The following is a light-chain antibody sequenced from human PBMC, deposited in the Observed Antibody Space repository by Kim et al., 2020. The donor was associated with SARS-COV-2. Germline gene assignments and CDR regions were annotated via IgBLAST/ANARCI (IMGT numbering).Light chain of an antibody. Sequence: DIQMTQSPSSLSASVGDRVTITCRASQSISSYLNWYQQKPGKAPKLLIYAASSLRSGVPSRFSGSGSGTDFTLTISSLQPEDFATYYCQQSYSTPRTFGQGPSWRS. CDR3: QQSYSTPRT. J-gene: IGKJ2*01. V-gene: IGKV1-39*01. CDR1: QSISSY. CDR2: AAS.